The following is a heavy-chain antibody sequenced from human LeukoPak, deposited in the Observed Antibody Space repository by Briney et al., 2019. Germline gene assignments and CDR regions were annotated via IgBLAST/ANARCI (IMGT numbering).Heavy chain of an antibody. V-gene: IGHV3-30*04. Sequence: GGSLRLSCAASGFTFSSYAMHWVRQAPGKGLEWVAVISYDGSNKYHADSVKGRFTISRDNSKNTLYLQMNSLRAEDTAVYYCAKDRVAGNYYMDVWGKGTTVTISS. CDR2: ISYDGSNK. D-gene: IGHD6-19*01. J-gene: IGHJ6*03. CDR3: AKDRVAGNYYMDV. CDR1: GFTFSSYA.